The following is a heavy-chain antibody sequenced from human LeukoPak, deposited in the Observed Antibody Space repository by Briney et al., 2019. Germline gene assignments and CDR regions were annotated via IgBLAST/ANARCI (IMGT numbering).Heavy chain of an antibody. CDR2: INPNSGGT. D-gene: IGHD5-18*01. J-gene: IGHJ4*02. V-gene: IGHV1-2*02. CDR1: GYTFTGYY. CDR3: ARRGYSYGYNFDY. Sequence: GASVTVSCKASGYTFTGYYMHWVRQAPGQGLEWMGWINPNSGGTNYAQKLQGRVTMTRDTSISTAYMELSRLRSDDTAVYYCARRGYSYGYNFDYWGQGTLVTVSS.